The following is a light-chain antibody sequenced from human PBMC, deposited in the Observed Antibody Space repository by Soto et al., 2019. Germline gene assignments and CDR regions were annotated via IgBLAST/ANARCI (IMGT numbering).Light chain of an antibody. J-gene: IGKJ1*01. CDR3: QHYTSSPGT. CDR1: QSISSNY. Sequence: EILLTQSPGTLSLSPGERATLSCRASQSISSNYLAWYQQKPGQTPRLLIYGPSSRATGVPDRFSSSGSGTDFTLTISRLEPEDFAVYFCQHYTSSPGTFGQGTKVEIK. V-gene: IGKV3-20*01. CDR2: GPS.